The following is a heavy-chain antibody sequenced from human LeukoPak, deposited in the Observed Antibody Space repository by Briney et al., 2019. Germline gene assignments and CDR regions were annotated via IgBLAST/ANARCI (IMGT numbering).Heavy chain of an antibody. J-gene: IGHJ4*02. D-gene: IGHD3/OR15-3a*01. CDR3: ASDDFWTGYPGH. V-gene: IGHV4-34*01. CDR1: GGSFSGYY. Sequence: PSETLSLTCAVYGGSFSGYYWSWIRQPPGKGLEWIGEINHSGSTNYNPSLKSRVTISVDTSKNQFSLKLSSVTAADTAVYYCASDDFWTGYPGHWGQGILVTVSS. CDR2: INHSGST.